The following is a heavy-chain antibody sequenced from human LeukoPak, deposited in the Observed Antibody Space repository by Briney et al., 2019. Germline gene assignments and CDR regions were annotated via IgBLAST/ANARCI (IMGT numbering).Heavy chain of an antibody. CDR3: ARDFRDGYNFVY. CDR1: GFTFSSYG. Sequence: GGSLRLSCAASGFTFSSYGMHWVRQAPGKGLEWVAVIWYDGSNKYYADSVKGRFTISRDNSKNTLYLQMNSLRAEDTAVYYCARDFRDGYNFVYWGQGTLVTVSS. J-gene: IGHJ4*02. CDR2: IWYDGSNK. V-gene: IGHV3-33*01. D-gene: IGHD5-24*01.